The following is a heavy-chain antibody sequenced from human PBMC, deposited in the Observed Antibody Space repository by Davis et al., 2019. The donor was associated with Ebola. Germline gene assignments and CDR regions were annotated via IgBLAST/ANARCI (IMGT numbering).Heavy chain of an antibody. D-gene: IGHD6-13*01. CDR1: GFTFSGSA. V-gene: IGHV3-73*01. J-gene: IGHJ4*02. CDR2: IRSKANSYAT. Sequence: GESLKISCAASGFTFSGSAMHWVRQASGKGLEWVGRIRSKANSYATAYAASVKGRFTISRADSKNTAYLQMNSLKTEDTAVYYCTASGYSSSWYSDYWGQGTLVTVSS. CDR3: TASGYSSSWYSDY.